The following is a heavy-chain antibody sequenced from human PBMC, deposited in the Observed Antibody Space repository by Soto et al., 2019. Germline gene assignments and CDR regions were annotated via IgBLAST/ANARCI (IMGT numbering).Heavy chain of an antibody. D-gene: IGHD5-12*01. Sequence: QLVQSGAEVKKPGASVKVSCKTSGPTFIAYYIHWVRQAPGQGLEWMGWIDPKSGRTTYEQKLLGRVTKTRLTSINTAYMELNTLTPDDTALLYCARISVDVPEWGQGTLINVSS. CDR1: GPTFIAYY. J-gene: IGHJ4*02. V-gene: IGHV1-2*02. CDR2: IDPKSGRT. CDR3: ARISVDVPE.